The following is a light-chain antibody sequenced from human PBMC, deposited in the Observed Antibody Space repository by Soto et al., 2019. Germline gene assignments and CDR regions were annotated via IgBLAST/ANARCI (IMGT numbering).Light chain of an antibody. V-gene: IGKV3D-20*02. Sequence: EIVLTQSPGTLSLSPGDRATLSCRASQTISSTYLAWYQQNPGQAPRLLIYAASTRATGVPDRFSGSGSGTDFTLTITRLEPEDFATYYCQQSYNTPITFGQGTRLEI. J-gene: IGKJ5*01. CDR1: QTISSTY. CDR2: AAS. CDR3: QQSYNTPIT.